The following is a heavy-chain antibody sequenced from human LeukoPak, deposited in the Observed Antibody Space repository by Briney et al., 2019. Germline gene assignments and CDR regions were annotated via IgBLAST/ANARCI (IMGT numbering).Heavy chain of an antibody. Sequence: MSSETLSLTCTVSGGSISSSSYYWGWIRQPPGKGLEWIGSIYYSGSTYYNPSLKSRVTISVDTSKNQFSLKLSSVTAADTAVYYCATCGYSSSWYRYNWFDPWGQGTLVTVSS. CDR3: ATCGYSSSWYRYNWFDP. CDR1: GGSISSSSYY. D-gene: IGHD6-13*01. J-gene: IGHJ5*02. V-gene: IGHV4-39*07. CDR2: IYYSGST.